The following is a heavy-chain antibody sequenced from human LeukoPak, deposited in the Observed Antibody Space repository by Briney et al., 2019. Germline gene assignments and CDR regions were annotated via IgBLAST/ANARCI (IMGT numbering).Heavy chain of an antibody. CDR3: AKAALRYQLLSSLDY. Sequence: GGSLRLSCAASGFTFSSYAMNWARQAPGKGLEWVSAISGSGASTYYADSVKGRFTISRDNSKNTLYLQMNSLRAEDAAIYYCAKAALRYQLLSSLDYWGQGTLVTVSS. J-gene: IGHJ4*02. CDR1: GFTFSSYA. D-gene: IGHD2-2*01. CDR2: ISGSGAST. V-gene: IGHV3-23*01.